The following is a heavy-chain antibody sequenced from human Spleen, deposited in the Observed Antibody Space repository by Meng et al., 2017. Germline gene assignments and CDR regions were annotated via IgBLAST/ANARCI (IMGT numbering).Heavy chain of an antibody. V-gene: IGHV1-3*01. CDR2: INAGNGNT. CDR3: ARDFLPVTKPCFDY. Sequence: ASVKVSCKASGYTFTSYAMHWVRQAPGQRLEWMGWINAGNGNTKYSQKFQGRVTITRDTSASTAYMELSSLRSEDTAVYYCARDFLPVTKPCFDYWGQGTLVTVSS. D-gene: IGHD4-17*01. CDR1: GYTFTSYA. J-gene: IGHJ4*02.